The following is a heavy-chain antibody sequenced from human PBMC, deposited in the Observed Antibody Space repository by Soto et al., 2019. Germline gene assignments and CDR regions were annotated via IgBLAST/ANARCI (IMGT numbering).Heavy chain of an antibody. V-gene: IGHV1-46*01. CDR3: ARDYLVVVPAARPLDY. CDR1: GYTFTSYY. J-gene: IGHJ4*02. CDR2: INPSGGST. Sequence: ASVKVSCKASGYTFTSYYMHWVRQAPGQGLEWMGIINPSGGSTSYAQKFQGRVTMTRDTSASTAYMELSSLRSEDTAVYYCARDYLVVVPAARPLDYWGQGTLVTVSS. D-gene: IGHD2-2*01.